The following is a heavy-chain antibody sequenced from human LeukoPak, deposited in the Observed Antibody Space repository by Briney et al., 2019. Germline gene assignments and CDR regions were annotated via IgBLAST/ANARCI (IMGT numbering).Heavy chain of an antibody. Sequence: ASVKVSCKASGYTFTDYYLHWVRQAPGQGLEWMGWINPNSGGTNYPQKFQGRVTMTRDTSISTAYMELSRLRSDDTAVYYCARDGFRVTTTFTYYYYYYMDVWGEGTTVTVSS. V-gene: IGHV1-2*02. CDR3: ARDGFRVTTTFTYYYYYYMDV. J-gene: IGHJ6*03. D-gene: IGHD4-11*01. CDR2: INPNSGGT. CDR1: GYTFTDYY.